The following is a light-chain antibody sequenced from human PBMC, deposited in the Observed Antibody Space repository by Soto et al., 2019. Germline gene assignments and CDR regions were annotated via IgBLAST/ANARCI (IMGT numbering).Light chain of an antibody. CDR2: AAS. J-gene: IGKJ1*01. V-gene: IGKV1-27*01. CDR3: QNYNSAPRT. Sequence: DIQMTQSPSSLSASIGDRVTISCRASQGISNDLAWYQQKPGKVPYLLIYAASTSHSGVPSRFRGSGSGTDFTLTISSLQPEDVATYYCQNYNSAPRTFGQGTNVDIK. CDR1: QGISND.